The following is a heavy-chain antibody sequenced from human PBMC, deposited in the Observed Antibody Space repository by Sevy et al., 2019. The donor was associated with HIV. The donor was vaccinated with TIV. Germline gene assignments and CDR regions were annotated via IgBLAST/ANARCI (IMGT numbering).Heavy chain of an antibody. CDR1: GYTFIGYY. Sequence: ASVKVSCQASGYTFIGYYIHWVRQAPGQGLEWMGRINPNSGGTNYAQKFQGRVTMTRDTSISTAYMELSRLRSDDTAVYYGACYAIDVFYIWGQGTMVTVSS. J-gene: IGHJ3*02. D-gene: IGHD3-16*01. CDR2: INPNSGGT. V-gene: IGHV1-2*06. CDR3: ACYAIDVFYI.